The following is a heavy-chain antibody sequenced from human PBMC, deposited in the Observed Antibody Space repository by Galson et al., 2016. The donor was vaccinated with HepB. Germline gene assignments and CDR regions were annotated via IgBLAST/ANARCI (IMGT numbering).Heavy chain of an antibody. Sequence: QSGAEVKKPGESLKISCQGSGYSFTSYWIGWVRQMPGKGLEWMGIIYPDDSDTTYSPSFQGQVTISADKSISTAYLQWNSLKASDTAMYYCARRTDRRGYSDGLYWYFDLWGQGTLVTVSS. CDR1: GYSFTSYW. D-gene: IGHD3-22*01. CDR2: IYPDDSDT. CDR3: ARRTDRRGYSDGLYWYFDL. J-gene: IGHJ2*01. V-gene: IGHV5-51*01.